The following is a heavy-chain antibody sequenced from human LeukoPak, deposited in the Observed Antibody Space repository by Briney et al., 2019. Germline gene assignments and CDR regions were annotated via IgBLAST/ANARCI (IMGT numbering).Heavy chain of an antibody. Sequence: ASVKVSCKASGYTFTYRYLHWVRQAPGQALEWMGWISAYNGNTNYAQKLQGRVTMTTDTSTSTAYMELRSLRSDDTAVYYCARDYGGSYDYYYYGMDVWGQGTTVTVSS. CDR1: GYTFTYRY. CDR3: ARDYGGSYDYYYYGMDV. V-gene: IGHV1-18*04. CDR2: ISAYNGNT. J-gene: IGHJ6*02. D-gene: IGHD1-26*01.